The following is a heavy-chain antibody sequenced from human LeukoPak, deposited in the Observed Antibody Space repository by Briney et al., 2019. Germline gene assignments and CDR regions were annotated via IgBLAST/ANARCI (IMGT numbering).Heavy chain of an antibody. V-gene: IGHV3-7*03. CDR2: IKTDGSET. CDR3: VKNDGWFHLAQ. J-gene: IGHJ4*02. D-gene: IGHD6-19*01. Sequence: PGGSLRLSCAASRFTFSSYWMNWVRQAPGKGLEWVGHIKTDGSETYYLDSLKGRISISRDNTNNALYLQMNSLRVEDTAVYYCVKNDGWFHLAQWGQGTLVTVSS. CDR1: RFTFSSYW.